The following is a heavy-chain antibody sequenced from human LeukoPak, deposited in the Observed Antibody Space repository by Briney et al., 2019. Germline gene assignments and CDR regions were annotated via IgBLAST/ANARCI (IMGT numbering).Heavy chain of an antibody. J-gene: IGHJ6*02. D-gene: IGHD2-8*01. CDR3: ASLIVPSSPYYYGMDV. V-gene: IGHV4-34*01. Sequence: PSETLSLTCAVYGGSFSGYYWSWIRQPPGKGLEWIGEINHSGSTNYNPSLKSRVTISVDTSKNQFSLKLSSVTAADTAVYYCASLIVPSSPYYYGMDVWGQGTTVTVSS. CDR1: GGSFSGYY. CDR2: INHSGST.